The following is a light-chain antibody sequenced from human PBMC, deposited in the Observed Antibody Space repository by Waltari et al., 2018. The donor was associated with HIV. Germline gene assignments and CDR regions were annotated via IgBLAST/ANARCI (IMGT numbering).Light chain of an antibody. V-gene: IGLV1-47*01. CDR1: SSNIGHAN. J-gene: IGLJ1*01. Sequence: QSVLTQPPSASGTPGQTVTISCSGSSSNIGHANVYWYQQLPGMTPKLLIYKNYQRPSGVPDRFAGSKSGTSASLAISGLRSEDEADYYCVGWDGSLSGYVFGAGTKVTVL. CDR3: VGWDGSLSGYV. CDR2: KNY.